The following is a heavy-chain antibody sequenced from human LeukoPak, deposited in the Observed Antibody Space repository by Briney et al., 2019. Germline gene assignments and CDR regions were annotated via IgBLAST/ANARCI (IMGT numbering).Heavy chain of an antibody. Sequence: PSETLSLTCTVSGGPISNYYWSWIRQPLGKGLEWIGYIYYSGSTNYKPSLKSRVTISVDTSKNQFSLKLSSVTAADTAVYYCARLGSSGYYSDYWGQGTLVTVSS. CDR1: GGPISNYY. CDR3: ARLGSSGYYSDY. J-gene: IGHJ4*02. CDR2: IYYSGST. V-gene: IGHV4-59*08. D-gene: IGHD3-22*01.